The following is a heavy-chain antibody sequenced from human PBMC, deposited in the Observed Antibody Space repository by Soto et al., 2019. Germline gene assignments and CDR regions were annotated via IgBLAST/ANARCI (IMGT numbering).Heavy chain of an antibody. CDR1: GFTFSRHG. CDR3: ARDDDYPDNGFDY. J-gene: IGHJ4*02. CDR2: ILNDASGH. D-gene: IGHD4-17*01. V-gene: IGHV3-33*01. Sequence: QVQLVEXGGGVVQPGTSLRLSCAASGFTFSRHGMHWVRQTPGKGLEWLAVILNDASGHWYADSVKGRFTISRDNFENTLYLQMNGLRLEDTAMYYCARDDDYPDNGFDYWGQGTLVTVSS.